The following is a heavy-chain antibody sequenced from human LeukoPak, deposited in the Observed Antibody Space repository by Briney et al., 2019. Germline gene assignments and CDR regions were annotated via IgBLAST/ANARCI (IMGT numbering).Heavy chain of an antibody. CDR3: ATYYYDFWSGYSARFDY. CDR2: INHSGST. V-gene: IGHV4-34*01. J-gene: IGHJ4*02. CDR1: GGSFSGYY. Sequence: KPSETLSLTCAVYGGSFSGYYWSWIRRPPGKGLEWIGEINHSGSTNYNPSLKSRVTISVDTSKNQFSLKLSSVTAADTAVYYCATYYYDFWSGYSARFDYWGQGTLVTVSS. D-gene: IGHD3-3*01.